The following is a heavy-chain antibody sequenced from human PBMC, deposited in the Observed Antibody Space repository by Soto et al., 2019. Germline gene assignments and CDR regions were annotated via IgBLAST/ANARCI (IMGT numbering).Heavy chain of an antibody. V-gene: IGHV3-7*01. D-gene: IGHD2-8*01. CDR3: ARARYAATPFDN. J-gene: IGHJ4*02. CDR2: IKQDGGDK. Sequence: VQLVESGGALVQPGGSLRLSCAASGFTFSNYWMSWVRQAPGKGLERVAKIKQDGGDKYYVDSVKGRFTISRDNAKNSLSLQMSSLRVDDTAVYYCARARYAATPFDNWGQGTLVTVSS. CDR1: GFTFSNYW.